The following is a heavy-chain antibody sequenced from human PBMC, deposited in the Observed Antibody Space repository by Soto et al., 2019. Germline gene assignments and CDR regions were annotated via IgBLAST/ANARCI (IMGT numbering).Heavy chain of an antibody. CDR2: IYYSGST. CDR3: ARSITGTSSWFDP. CDR1: GGSVSSGSYY. Sequence: PSETLSLTCTVSGGSVSSGSYYWSWIRQPPGKGLEWIGYIYYSGSTNYNPSLKRRVTISVDTSKNQFSLKLSAVTAADTAVYYCARSITGTSSWFDPWGQGTLVTVSS. J-gene: IGHJ5*02. V-gene: IGHV4-61*01. D-gene: IGHD1-7*01.